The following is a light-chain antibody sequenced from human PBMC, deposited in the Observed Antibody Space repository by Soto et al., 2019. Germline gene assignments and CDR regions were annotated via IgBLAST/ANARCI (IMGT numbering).Light chain of an antibody. J-gene: IGKJ4*01. Sequence: EVVMTQSPATLSVSPGEGATLSCRASQGIGDTLAWYQHKPGQTPRLLIYDTSTRATGVPARFSGSRSGTEFTPAITSLQSEDCEHYYCQRYNNWPLTFGGGTKVESK. CDR2: DTS. CDR3: QRYNNWPLT. CDR1: QGIGDT. V-gene: IGKV3-15*01.